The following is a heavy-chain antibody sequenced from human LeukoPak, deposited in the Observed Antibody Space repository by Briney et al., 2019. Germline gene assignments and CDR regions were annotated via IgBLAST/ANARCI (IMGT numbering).Heavy chain of an antibody. V-gene: IGHV4-4*07. CDR3: ARGRSSMVRGYYYYYMDV. D-gene: IGHD3-10*01. CDR1: GGSISNNY. Sequence: SETLSLTCTVSGGSISNNYWSWIRQPAGKGLEWIGHIYTSGSTNYNPSLRSRVTMSVDTSKNQFSLKLSSVTAADTAVYYCARGRSSMVRGYYYYYMDVWGKGTTVTISS. J-gene: IGHJ6*03. CDR2: IYTSGST.